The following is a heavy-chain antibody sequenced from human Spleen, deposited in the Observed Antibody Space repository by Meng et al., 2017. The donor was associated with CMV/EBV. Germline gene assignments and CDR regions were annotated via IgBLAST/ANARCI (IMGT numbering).Heavy chain of an antibody. Sequence: TCDVSGDSITSADYYWSWIRQAPGKGLEWIGNIYYTGTRYYNPSFKSRVTISQDTSKNHFSLSLSSVTAADTAVYFCARVPKWYFDLWGRGTLVTVSS. CDR2: IYYTGTR. J-gene: IGHJ2*01. V-gene: IGHV4-30-4*08. CDR3: ARVPKWYFDL. CDR1: GDSITSADYY.